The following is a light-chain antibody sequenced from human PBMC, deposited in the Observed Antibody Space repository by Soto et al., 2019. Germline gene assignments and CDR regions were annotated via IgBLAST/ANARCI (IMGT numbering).Light chain of an antibody. CDR1: NIGGKD. CDR2: RDR. Sequence: SYELTQPLSVTVALGQTARITCGGNNIGGKDVHWYQQKPGQAPVLVIYRDRNRPSGIPERFSGSNSGNTATLTISRAQAGDEADYYCQVWDSSIVVFGGGTKLTVL. V-gene: IGLV3-9*01. CDR3: QVWDSSIVV. J-gene: IGLJ2*01.